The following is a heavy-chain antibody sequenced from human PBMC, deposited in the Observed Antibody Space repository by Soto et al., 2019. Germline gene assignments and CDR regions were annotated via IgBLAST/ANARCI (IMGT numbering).Heavy chain of an antibody. D-gene: IGHD6-13*01. CDR1: GGSISSYY. CDR3: ARVSEAAGSRPDY. Sequence: QVQLQESGPGLVKPSETLSLTCTVSGGSISSYYWSWIRQPPGKELEWIGYIHYSGSTNYNPSLKSRVTISVDTSKNQFSVKLSSVTAADTAVYYCARVSEAAGSRPDYWGQGTLVTVSS. J-gene: IGHJ4*02. CDR2: IHYSGST. V-gene: IGHV4-59*01.